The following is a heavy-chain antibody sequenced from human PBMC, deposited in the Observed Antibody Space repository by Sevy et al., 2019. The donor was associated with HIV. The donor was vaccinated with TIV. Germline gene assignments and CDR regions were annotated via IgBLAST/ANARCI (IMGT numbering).Heavy chain of an antibody. J-gene: IGHJ3*02. CDR2: ISGSGGST. CDR3: AKDYYDSSAYYPMDAFDI. V-gene: IGHV3-23*01. Sequence: GGSLRLSCAASGFTFRTYAMNWVRQAPGKGLEWVSGISGSGGSTYYADSVKGRFTISRDNSKNTLYLQMNSLRAEDTAVYYCAKDYYDSSAYYPMDAFDIWGQRTMVTVSS. D-gene: IGHD3-22*01. CDR1: GFTFRTYA.